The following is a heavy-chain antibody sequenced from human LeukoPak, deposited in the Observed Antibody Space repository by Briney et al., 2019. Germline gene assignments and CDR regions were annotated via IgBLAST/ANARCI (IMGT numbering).Heavy chain of an antibody. CDR2: IYTSGSI. D-gene: IGHD6-13*01. CDR1: GGSISSYY. J-gene: IGHJ4*02. V-gene: IGHV4-4*07. Sequence: SETLSLTCTVSGGSISSYYWSWIRQPAGKGLEWIGRIYTSGSITYNPSLKSRVSMSVDTSKNQFSLKLSSVTAADTAVYYCARARYSSSWQFDYWGQGTLVTVSS. CDR3: ARARYSSSWQFDY.